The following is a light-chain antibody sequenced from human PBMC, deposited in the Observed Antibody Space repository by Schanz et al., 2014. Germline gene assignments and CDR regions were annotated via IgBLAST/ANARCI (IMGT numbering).Light chain of an antibody. J-gene: IGLJ3*02. CDR2: DDT. V-gene: IGLV1-40*01. CDR3: AAWDDSVNGQM. CDR1: SSNIGAGKY. Sequence: QSVLTQPPSVSAAPGQKVTISCSGSSSNIGAGKYVNWYRQFPGTAPKLLIYDDTNRPSGVPDRFSGSKSGTSASLAISGLQSEDEADYYCAAWDDSVNGQMFGGGTKLTVL.